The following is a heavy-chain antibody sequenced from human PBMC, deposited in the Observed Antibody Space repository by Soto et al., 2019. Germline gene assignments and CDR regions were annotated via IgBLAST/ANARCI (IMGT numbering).Heavy chain of an antibody. J-gene: IGHJ6*02. CDR1: GGSISRSSYY. V-gene: IGHV4-39*01. Sequence: PSETRSLTWTVSGGSISRSSYYWVWIRQPPGQVLDGIGSIYYSGSTYYNPSLKSRVTISVDTSKTQFSLKLSSVTAADTAVYYCASHRSYYYDSSGYLYYYYYGMDVWGQGTTVTVS. CDR3: ASHRSYYYDSSGYLYYYYYGMDV. CDR2: IYYSGST. D-gene: IGHD3-22*01.